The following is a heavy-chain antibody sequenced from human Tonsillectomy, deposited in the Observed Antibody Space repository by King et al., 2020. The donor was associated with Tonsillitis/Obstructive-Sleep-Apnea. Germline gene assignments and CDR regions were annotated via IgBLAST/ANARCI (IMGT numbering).Heavy chain of an antibody. J-gene: IGHJ3*02. CDR2: IYWDDDK. CDR1: GFSLSTSGVG. V-gene: IGHV2-5*09. CDR3: ARLYDSSGYYLALAFDI. Sequence: VTLKESGPTLVKPTQTLTLTCTFSGFSLSTSGVGVGWIRQPPGKALEWLALIYWDDDKRYRPSLKSRLTITKDTSKNQVVLTMTNMDPVDTATYYCARLYDSSGYYLALAFDIWGQGTMVTVSS. D-gene: IGHD3-22*01.